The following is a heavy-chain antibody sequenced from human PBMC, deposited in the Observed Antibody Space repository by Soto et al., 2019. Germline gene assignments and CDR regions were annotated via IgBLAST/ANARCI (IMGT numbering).Heavy chain of an antibody. J-gene: IGHJ4*02. Sequence: SETLSLTCTVSGGSISSSSYYWGWIRQPPGKGLEWIGTISYSGSPNYNSTLKSRTTMSVDTSKSQFSLRLSSVTAADTAVYYCATLRSYKAEYWGQGTLVTVSS. CDR3: ATLRSYKAEY. D-gene: IGHD1-20*01. CDR1: GGSISSSSYY. CDR2: ISYSGSP. V-gene: IGHV4-39*01.